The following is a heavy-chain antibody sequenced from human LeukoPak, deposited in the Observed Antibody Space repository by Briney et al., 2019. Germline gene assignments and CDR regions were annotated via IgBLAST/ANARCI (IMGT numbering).Heavy chain of an antibody. CDR3: ARGRRRWSWFDP. D-gene: IGHD4-23*01. CDR2: INHSGST. Sequence: SETLSLTCAVYGGSFSGYYWSWIRQPPGKGLEWIGEINHSGSTNYNPSLKSRVTISLDTSRNQFSLKLTSVTAADRAVYYCARGRRRWSWFDPWGQGTLVTVSS. CDR1: GGSFSGYY. J-gene: IGHJ5*02. V-gene: IGHV4-34*01.